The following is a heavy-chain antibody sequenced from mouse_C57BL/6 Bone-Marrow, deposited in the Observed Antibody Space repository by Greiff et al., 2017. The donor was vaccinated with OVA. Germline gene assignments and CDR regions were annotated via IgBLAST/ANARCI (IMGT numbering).Heavy chain of an antibody. Sequence: EVKLVESGGGLVKPGGSLKLSCAASGFTFSSYAMSWVRQTPEKRLAWVATISDGGSYTYYPDNVKGRFTISRDNAKNNLYLQMSHLKSEDTAMYYCARDHYDSSLYFDYWGQGTTLTVSS. V-gene: IGHV5-4*01. CDR3: ARDHYDSSLYFDY. D-gene: IGHD1-1*01. CDR1: GFTFSSYA. J-gene: IGHJ2*01. CDR2: ISDGGSYT.